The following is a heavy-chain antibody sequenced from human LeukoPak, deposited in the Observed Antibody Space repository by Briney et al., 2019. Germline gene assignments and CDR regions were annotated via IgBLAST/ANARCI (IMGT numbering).Heavy chain of an antibody. D-gene: IGHD2-2*01. CDR2: IIPIFGTA. Sequence: ASVKVSCKASGGTFSSYAISWVRQAPGQGLEWMGRIIPIFGTANYAQKFQGRVTITTDESTSTAYMELSSLRSEDTAVYYCASDSIVVVPAVDVDTAMVTSSYYYYYMDVWGKGTTVTVSS. V-gene: IGHV1-69*05. J-gene: IGHJ6*03. CDR3: ASDSIVVVPAVDVDTAMVTSSYYYYYMDV. CDR1: GGTFSSYA.